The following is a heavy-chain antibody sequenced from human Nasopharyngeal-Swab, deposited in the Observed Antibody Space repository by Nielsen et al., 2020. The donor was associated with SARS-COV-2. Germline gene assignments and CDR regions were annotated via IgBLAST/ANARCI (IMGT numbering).Heavy chain of an antibody. CDR2: ISWNSGSI. D-gene: IGHD4-17*01. CDR3: AALLDYGDYGPDY. V-gene: IGHV3-9*01. Sequence: GGSLRLSCAASGFTFDDYAMHWVRQALGKGLEWVSGISWNSGSIGYADSVKGRFTISRDNAKNSLYLQMNSLRAEDTALYYCAALLDYGDYGPDYWGQGTLVTVSS. J-gene: IGHJ4*02. CDR1: GFTFDDYA.